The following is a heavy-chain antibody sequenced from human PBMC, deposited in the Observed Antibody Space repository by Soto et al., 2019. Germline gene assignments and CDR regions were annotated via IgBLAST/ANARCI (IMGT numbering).Heavy chain of an antibody. J-gene: IGHJ6*02. CDR3: AREYCTNCVCWTHYYYCYGMDV. CDR1: GFTFSSYG. D-gene: IGHD2-8*01. V-gene: IGHV3-33*01. Sequence: QVQLVESGGGVVQPGRSLRLSCAASGFTFSSYGMHWVRQAPGKGLEWVAVIWYDGSNKYYADSVKGRFTISRDNSKNTLYLQMNSLRAEDTAVYYCAREYCTNCVCWTHYYYCYGMDVWGQGTTVTVSS. CDR2: IWYDGSNK.